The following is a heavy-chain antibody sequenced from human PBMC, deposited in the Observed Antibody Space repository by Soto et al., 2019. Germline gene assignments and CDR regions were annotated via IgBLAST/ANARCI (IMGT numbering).Heavy chain of an antibody. J-gene: IGHJ6*02. CDR3: AGMVTINYYYGMDV. Sequence: GASVQVSCKASGYTFTSYAMHWVRQAPGQRLEWMGWINAGNGNIKYSQKFQGRVTITRDTSASTAYMELSSLRSEDTAVYYCAGMVTINYYYGMDVWGQGTTVTVSS. V-gene: IGHV1-3*01. D-gene: IGHD5-18*01. CDR1: GYTFTSYA. CDR2: INAGNGNI.